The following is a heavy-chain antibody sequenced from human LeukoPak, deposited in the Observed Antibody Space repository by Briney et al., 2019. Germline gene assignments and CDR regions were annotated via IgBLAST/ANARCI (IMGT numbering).Heavy chain of an antibody. V-gene: IGHV6-1*01. CDR2: TYYRSKWYN. Sequence: LSQTLSLTCAISGDSVSSNTPAWNWIRQSPSRGLEWLGRTYYRSKWYNDYAVFVRSPITINPDTAKHQFSLQLNSVTPEDTAVYYSARQQRGAFDYWGQGTLVTVSS. CDR3: ARQQRGAFDY. D-gene: IGHD6-13*01. CDR1: GDSVSSNTPA. J-gene: IGHJ4*02.